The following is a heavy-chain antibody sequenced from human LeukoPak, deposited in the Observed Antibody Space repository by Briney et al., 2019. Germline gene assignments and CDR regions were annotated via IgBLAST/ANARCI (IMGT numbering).Heavy chain of an antibody. CDR3: ARDEVTIWNREIDAFDI. D-gene: IGHD1-1*01. Sequence: GGSLRLSCAASGFTFSTNIMHWVRQAPGQGPEWVAVISNDGSKQYYADSVRGRFTVSRDNSKSTLYLQMSSLREEDTAVYYCARDEVTIWNREIDAFDIWGQGTMVTVSS. CDR2: ISNDGSKQ. V-gene: IGHV3-30*15. CDR1: GFTFSTNI. J-gene: IGHJ3*02.